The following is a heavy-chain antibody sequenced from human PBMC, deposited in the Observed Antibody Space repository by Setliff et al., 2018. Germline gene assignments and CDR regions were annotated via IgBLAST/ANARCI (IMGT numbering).Heavy chain of an antibody. D-gene: IGHD3-3*01. CDR1: GYTFISYG. CDR2: ISGYNGNT. V-gene: IGHV1-18*01. Sequence: GASVKVSCKTSGYTFISYGISWVRQAPGQGLEWMGWISGYNGNTDYAQNFQGRVTMTTDTSTSTAYMELRSLRSDDTAVYYRARVPRLEWLLPTFDSWGQGTLVTVSS. CDR3: ARVPRLEWLLPTFDS. J-gene: IGHJ4*02.